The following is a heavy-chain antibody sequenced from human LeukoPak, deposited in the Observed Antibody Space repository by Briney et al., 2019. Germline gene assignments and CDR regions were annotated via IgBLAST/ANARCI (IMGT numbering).Heavy chain of an antibody. Sequence: PSETLSLTCAVSGGTFSGYYWSWIRQPPGKGLEWVGEINQSGSTNYNPSLKSRGTISVDTSKKQFSLQLSSVTAADTAAYYCGRDRGAGTFGWFDPWGQGTLVTVSS. V-gene: IGHV4-34*01. J-gene: IGHJ5*02. CDR3: GRDRGAGTFGWFDP. CDR2: INQSGST. CDR1: GGTFSGYY. D-gene: IGHD6-13*01.